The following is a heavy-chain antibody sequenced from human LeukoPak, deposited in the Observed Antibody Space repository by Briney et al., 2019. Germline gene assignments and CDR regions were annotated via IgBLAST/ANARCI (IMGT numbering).Heavy chain of an antibody. V-gene: IGHV3-30*18. D-gene: IGHD3-22*01. CDR3: AKSWSYYDSSGYDTPGDY. J-gene: IGHJ4*02. Sequence: GGSLRLSCAASGFTFSNYGMHWVRQAPGKGLEWVAVISYDGSNKYYADSVKGRFTISRDNSKNTLYLQMNSLRAEDTAVYYCAKSWSYYDSSGYDTPGDYWGQGTLVTVSS. CDR2: ISYDGSNK. CDR1: GFTFSNYG.